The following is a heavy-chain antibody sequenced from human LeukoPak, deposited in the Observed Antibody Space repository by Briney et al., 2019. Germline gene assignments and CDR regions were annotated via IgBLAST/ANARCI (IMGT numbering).Heavy chain of an antibody. CDR3: ARCPYDSTGYYSVPSHLDY. CDR1: GFTFSTYW. V-gene: IGHV3-7*01. Sequence: PGGSLRLSCAASGFTFSTYWMTWVRQAPGKGPEWVANIKQDGSAKYYVDSLRGRFSISRDNVKNSLFLQMNSLSAEDTAVYYCARCPYDSTGYYSVPSHLDYWGQGTLVTVSS. J-gene: IGHJ4*02. CDR2: IKQDGSAK. D-gene: IGHD3-22*01.